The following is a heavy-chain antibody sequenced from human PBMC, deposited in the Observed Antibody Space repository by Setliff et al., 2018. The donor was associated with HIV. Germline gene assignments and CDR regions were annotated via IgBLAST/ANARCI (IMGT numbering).Heavy chain of an antibody. CDR3: VREGEYFDTIGHYLVRRFFDL. CDR2: IKEDGSEK. V-gene: IGHV3-7*01. J-gene: IGHJ6*02. Sequence: GGSLRLSCAASGLTFSSYWMSWVRQAPGKGLEWMANIKEDGSEKYYVDSVKGRFTISRDNTKNSLYLQLNSLRAEDTAVYYCVREGEYFDTIGHYLVRRFFDLWGQGTTVTVSS. D-gene: IGHD3-9*01. CDR1: GLTFSSYW.